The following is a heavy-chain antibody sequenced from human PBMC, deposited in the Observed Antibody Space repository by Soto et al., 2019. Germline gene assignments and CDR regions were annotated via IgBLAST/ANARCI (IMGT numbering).Heavy chain of an antibody. CDR2: ISGTGYTT. J-gene: IGHJ3*02. CDR1: GFTFRFA. Sequence: EMQLLESGGGLVQPGGSLRLSCAASGFTFRFAMSWVRQAPGKGLEWVLTISGTGYTTYYADSVKGRFTISRDNSNNTLYLQMSSLRAEDTALYYCAKEGHYDSSGLDALDIWGQGTMVTVFS. D-gene: IGHD3-22*01. CDR3: AKEGHYDSSGLDALDI. V-gene: IGHV3-23*01.